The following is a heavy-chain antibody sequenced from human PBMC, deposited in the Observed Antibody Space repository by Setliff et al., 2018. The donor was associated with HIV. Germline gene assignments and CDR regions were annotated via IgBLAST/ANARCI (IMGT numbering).Heavy chain of an antibody. CDR1: GFISDDYS. Sequence: PGGSLRLSCAASGFISDDYSMNWVRQAPGKGLEWVSSISTAGSDRFYTDSVKGRFTISRDNAKKSLYLQMNSLRAEDTAVYYCARDFTDTVVGVVPFFDYWGQGTLVTVSS. D-gene: IGHD3-3*01. V-gene: IGHV3-21*01. J-gene: IGHJ4*02. CDR2: ISTAGSDR. CDR3: ARDFTDTVVGVVPFFDY.